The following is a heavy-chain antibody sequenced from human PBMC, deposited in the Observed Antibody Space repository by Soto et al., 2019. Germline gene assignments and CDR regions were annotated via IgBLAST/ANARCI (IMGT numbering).Heavy chain of an antibody. J-gene: IGHJ4*02. CDR2: IFNRGST. CDR3: ARDTGYSYGAYYDY. Sequence: SETLSLTCLVSGVYVTRYYWNWIRPPAGKGLEWIGRIFNRGSTSYNPSLKSRVTVSLDTSRNQISLRLNSVAAADTAVYYCARDTGYSYGAYYDYWGQGALVNVSS. D-gene: IGHD5-18*01. CDR1: GVYVTRYY. V-gene: IGHV4-4*07.